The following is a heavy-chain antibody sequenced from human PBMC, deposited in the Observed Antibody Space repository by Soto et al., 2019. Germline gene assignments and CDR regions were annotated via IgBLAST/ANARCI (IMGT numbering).Heavy chain of an antibody. CDR3: AKDQRAAFIVLAYWFDP. J-gene: IGHJ5*02. CDR1: GFTFSSYA. CDR2: ISGSGGSI. D-gene: IGHD6-25*01. Sequence: GGSLRLSCAASGFTFSSYAMSWVRQAPGKGLEWVSAISGSGGSIYYADSVKGRFTISRDNSKNTLYLQMNSLRAEDTAVYYCAKDQRAAFIVLAYWFDPWGQGTLVTVSS. V-gene: IGHV3-23*01.